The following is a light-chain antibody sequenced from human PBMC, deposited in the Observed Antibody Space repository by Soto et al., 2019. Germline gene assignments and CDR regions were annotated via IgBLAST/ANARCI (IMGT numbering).Light chain of an antibody. V-gene: IGKV3-20*01. CDR1: QYVSVRF. J-gene: IGKJ1*01. Sequence: EIVLTQSPGTLSLSPGESATLSCRASQYVSVRFLAWYQQKPGQAPRLLIYGASYRATGIPVRFTGGGSGKDFTLTINGLEAEDFAVNFSQQYASSPQPFGQGTKGALK. CDR3: QQYASSPQP. CDR2: GAS.